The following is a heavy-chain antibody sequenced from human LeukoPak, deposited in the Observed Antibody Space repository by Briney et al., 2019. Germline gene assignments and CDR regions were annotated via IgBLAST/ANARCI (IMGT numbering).Heavy chain of an antibody. V-gene: IGHV3-30-3*01. J-gene: IGHJ1*01. D-gene: IGHD6-19*01. CDR2: ISYDGSNN. CDR1: GFTFSSYA. CDR3: ARDRAYSSGPLILRH. Sequence: GGSLRLSCAASGFTFSSYAMPWVRQAPGKGLEWVAVISYDGSNNYYADSVKGRFTISRDNSKNTLYLQMNSLRAEDTAVYYCARDRAYSSGPLILRHWGQGTLVTVSS.